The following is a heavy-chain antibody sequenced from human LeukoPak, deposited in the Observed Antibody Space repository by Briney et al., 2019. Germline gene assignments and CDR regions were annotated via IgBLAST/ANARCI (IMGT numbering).Heavy chain of an antibody. CDR3: ARTYDFGRGPPGDAFDN. CDR2: IDARSGIT. D-gene: IGHD3-3*01. CDR1: GFTFTIFG. J-gene: IGHJ3*02. Sequence: PGGSLRLSYAASGFTFTIFGLNWVRQAPGKGPEWVSYIDARSGITYYADSVQGRFTISRDDARESVFLQMDGLRVDDTAVYYCARTYDFGRGPPGDAFDNWGPGTWVIVSA. V-gene: IGHV3-48*01.